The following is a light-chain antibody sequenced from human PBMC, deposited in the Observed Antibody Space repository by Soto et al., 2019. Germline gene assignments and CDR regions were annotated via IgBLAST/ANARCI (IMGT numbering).Light chain of an antibody. CDR2: EGS. V-gene: IGLV2-23*01. J-gene: IGLJ1*01. Sequence: SVLTQPPSVSGSPGQSVTISCTGTSSDIGSYNLVSWYQQHPGKAPKLMIYEGSKRPSGVSNRFSGSKSGNTASLTISGLQAEDEADYYCCSYAGSSTFYVFGTGTKVTVL. CDR3: CSYAGSSTFYV. CDR1: SSDIGSYNL.